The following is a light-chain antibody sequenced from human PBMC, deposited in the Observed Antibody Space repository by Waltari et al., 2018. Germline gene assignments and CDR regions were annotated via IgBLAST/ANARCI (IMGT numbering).Light chain of an antibody. V-gene: IGLV3-19*01. CDR1: RLRSYS. J-gene: IGLJ2*01. CDR3: NSRDSSGNHLV. Sequence: SSELPQDPAVSVALGQTVRITCQGARLRSYSARWYQQKPGQAPVLVIYGKNNRPSGIPDRFSGSSSGNTASLTITGAQAEDEADYYCNSRDSSGNHLVFGGGTKLTVL. CDR2: GKN.